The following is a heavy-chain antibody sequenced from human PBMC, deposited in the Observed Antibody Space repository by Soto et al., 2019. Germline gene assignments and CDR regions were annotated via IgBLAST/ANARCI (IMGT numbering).Heavy chain of an antibody. CDR1: GYTFTRYT. CDR3: ARGIATGQLDP. V-gene: IGHV1-3*01. CDR2: INPDNGNT. J-gene: IGHJ5*02. Sequence: ASVKVSCKASGYTFTRYTMNWVRQAPGQRLEWMGWINPDNGNTKSSQKFQDRVIITRDTSASTAYMGLSSLRSEDTAVYYCARGIATGQLDPWGQGTLVTVSS. D-gene: IGHD2-15*01.